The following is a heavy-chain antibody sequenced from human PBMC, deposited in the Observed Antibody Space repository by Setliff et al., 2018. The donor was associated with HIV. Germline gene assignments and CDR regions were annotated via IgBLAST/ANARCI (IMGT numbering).Heavy chain of an antibody. CDR3: ASEAGASSGWFGY. CDR1: RFTFSDFS. D-gene: IGHD6-19*01. V-gene: IGHV3-48*01. J-gene: IGHJ5*01. Sequence: GGSLRLSCAASRFTFSDFSMNWVRQAPGKGLEWIAYIDRGGGGFYYADSVKGRVTISRDNSKNTLHLQMDSLRAEDTAVYYCASEAGASSGWFGYWGQGTLVTVSS. CDR2: IDRGGGGF.